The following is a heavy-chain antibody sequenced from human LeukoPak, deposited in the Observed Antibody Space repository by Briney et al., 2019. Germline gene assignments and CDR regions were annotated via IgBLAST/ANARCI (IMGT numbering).Heavy chain of an antibody. D-gene: IGHD6-19*01. CDR3: ATDEGSSGWYNY. Sequence: PSETLSLTCTVSGGSISSYYWSWIRQPPGKGLEWIAYIYDSGSTSGTTNYNPSLRSRVTISVDTSKNQLSLKLTSVTAADTAVYYCATDEGSSGWYNYWGQGTLVTASS. CDR1: GGSISSYY. CDR2: IYDSGSTSGTT. V-gene: IGHV4-4*08. J-gene: IGHJ4*02.